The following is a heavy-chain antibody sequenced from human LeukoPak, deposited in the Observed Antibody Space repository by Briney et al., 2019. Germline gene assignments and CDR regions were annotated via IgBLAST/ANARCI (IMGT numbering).Heavy chain of an antibody. D-gene: IGHD4-11*01. CDR2: ISAYNGNT. V-gene: IGHV1-18*01. J-gene: IGHJ5*02. Sequence: GASVKVSCKASGYTFTSYGISWVRQAPGQGLEWMGWISAYNGNTNYAQKLQGRVTMTTDTSTSTAYMELRSLRSDDTAVYYCARTYSRKGGRWTNNFDPWGQGTLVTVSS. CDR1: GYTFTSYG. CDR3: ARTYSRKGGRWTNNFDP.